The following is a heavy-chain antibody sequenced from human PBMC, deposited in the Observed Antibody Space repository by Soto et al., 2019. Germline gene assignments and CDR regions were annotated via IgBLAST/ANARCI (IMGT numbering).Heavy chain of an antibody. CDR3: AKDGRYCESTSCYIEY. J-gene: IGHJ4*02. V-gene: IGHV3-23*01. CDR1: GFSFSSYA. Sequence: GGSLRLSCAASGFSFSSYAMSWVRQAPGKGLEWVSGISDSGVSTYYADSVKGRFTISRDNSKNTLYLQMNSLRAEDTAVYFCAKDGRYCESTSCYIEYWGQGTLVTVSS. D-gene: IGHD2-2*01. CDR2: ISDSGVST.